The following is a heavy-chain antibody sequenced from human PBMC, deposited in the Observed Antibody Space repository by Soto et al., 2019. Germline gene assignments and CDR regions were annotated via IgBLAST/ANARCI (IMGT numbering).Heavy chain of an antibody. Sequence: EPQLLESGGGLGHPGGSLRLSCAASGFTFSSYAMSWVRQAPGKGLEWVAAISGSGVSTYYADSVRGRSTISRDNSKKTVDLQMNSLRVEDTAVYYCAKFYCISTMCQAPAAKSTGGFEIWGQGTLVTVSS. V-gene: IGHV3-23*01. CDR3: AKFYCISTMCQAPAAKSTGGFEI. J-gene: IGHJ3*02. D-gene: IGHD2-2*01. CDR1: GFTFSSYA. CDR2: ISGSGVST.